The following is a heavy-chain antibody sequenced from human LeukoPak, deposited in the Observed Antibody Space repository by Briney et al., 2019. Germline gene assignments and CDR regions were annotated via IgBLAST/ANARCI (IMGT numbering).Heavy chain of an antibody. Sequence: GGSLTLSCAASGFTFSSYWTSWLRQAPGKGPEWLANIKQDGSEKYYVDSVKGRFTISRDNAKNSLYLQMNSRRVEDTAVYDCARIGASLYDSSGYMMKNAFDIWGQGTMVTVSS. CDR1: GFTFSSYW. D-gene: IGHD3-22*01. CDR3: ARIGASLYDSSGYMMKNAFDI. CDR2: IKQDGSEK. J-gene: IGHJ3*02. V-gene: IGHV3-7*01.